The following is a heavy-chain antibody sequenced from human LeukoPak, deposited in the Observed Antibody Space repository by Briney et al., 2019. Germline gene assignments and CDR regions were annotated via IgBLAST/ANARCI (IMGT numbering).Heavy chain of an antibody. J-gene: IGHJ4*02. CDR3: ARGFRGTADY. CDR2: IYQSGST. V-gene: IGHV4-31*03. D-gene: IGHD1-1*01. CDR1: GASFSSGGYY. Sequence: SETLSLTCTVSGASFSSGGYYWIWIRQHPGKGLEWIGYIYQSGSTYYNPSLKSRVTISVDTSKNQFSLKLSSVTAADTAVYYCARGFRGTADYWGQGTLVTVSS.